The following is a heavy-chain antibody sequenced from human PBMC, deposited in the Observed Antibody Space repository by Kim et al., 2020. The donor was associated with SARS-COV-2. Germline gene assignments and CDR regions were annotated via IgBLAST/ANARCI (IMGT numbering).Heavy chain of an antibody. CDR1: GFTFSAYW. CDR3: ANGAWIDY. D-gene: IGHD3-10*01. Sequence: GGSLRLSCAASGFTFSAYWMTWVRQAPGKGLEWVANIKQDGSDKNYADSVKGRFTISRDNAKNSLYLQMNSLRAEDTAVYYCANGAWIDYRGQGILV. J-gene: IGHJ4*02. CDR2: IKQDGSDK. V-gene: IGHV3-7*03.